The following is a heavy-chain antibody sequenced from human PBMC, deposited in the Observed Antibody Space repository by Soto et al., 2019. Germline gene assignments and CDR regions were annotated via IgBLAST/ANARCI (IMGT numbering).Heavy chain of an antibody. CDR2: ISSDGDST. V-gene: IGHV3-64*04. D-gene: IGHD1-26*01. CDR3: ARDIDRRQHFDY. J-gene: IGHJ4*02. Sequence: PGGSLRLSCSASGFTFSSYAMHWVRQAPGKGLEYVSAISSDGDSTYYTDPVRGRFTISRDNAKNTLYLQMNSLRAEDTAVYYCARDIDRRQHFDYWGQGTLVTVSS. CDR1: GFTFSSYA.